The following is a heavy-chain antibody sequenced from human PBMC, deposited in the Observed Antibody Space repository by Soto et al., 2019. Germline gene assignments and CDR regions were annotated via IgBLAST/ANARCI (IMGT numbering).Heavy chain of an antibody. J-gene: IGHJ1*01. V-gene: IGHV1-2*02. CDR2: INPNSGDT. CDR3: AREENCSGGTCYSEYFHR. D-gene: IGHD2-15*01. Sequence: ASVKVSCKASGYIFTAYSMHWVRQAPGQGLEWLGWINPNSGDTIYAQNFQGRVTMTRDTSTTTIYMELSSLRSDDTAIYYCAREENCSGGTCYSEYFHRWGQGTLVTVSS. CDR1: GYIFTAYS.